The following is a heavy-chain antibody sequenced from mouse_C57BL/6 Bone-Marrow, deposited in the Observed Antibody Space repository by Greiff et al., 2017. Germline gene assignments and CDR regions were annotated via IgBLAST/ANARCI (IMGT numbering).Heavy chain of an antibody. V-gene: IGHV1-39*01. CDR3: ARWGYYGSAHCYFDV. Sequence: QLVESGPELVKPGASVKISCKASGYSFTDYNMNWVKQSNGKSLEWIGVINPNYGTTSYNQKFKGKATLTVDQSSSTAYMQLNSLTSEDSAVYYCARWGYYGSAHCYFDVWGTGTTVTVSS. J-gene: IGHJ1*03. CDR2: INPNYGTT. CDR1: GYSFTDYN. D-gene: IGHD1-1*01.